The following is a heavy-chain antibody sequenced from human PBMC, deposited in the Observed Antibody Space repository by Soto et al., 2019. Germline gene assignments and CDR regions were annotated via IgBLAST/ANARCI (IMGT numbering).Heavy chain of an antibody. J-gene: IGHJ6*02. CDR1: GGTFSSDA. V-gene: IGHV1-69*13. D-gene: IGHD2-2*01. CDR2: IIPIFGTA. Sequence: ASVKLSCKASGGTFSSDAISWGRQAPGQGLEWMGGIIPIFGTANYAQKFQGRVTITADESTSTAYMELSSLRSEDTAVYYCARGRCSSASCYYYYYYGMDVWGQGTTVTVSS. CDR3: ARGRCSSASCYYYYYYGMDV.